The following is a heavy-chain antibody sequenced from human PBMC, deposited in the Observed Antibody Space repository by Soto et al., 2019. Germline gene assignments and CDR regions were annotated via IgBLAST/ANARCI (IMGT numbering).Heavy chain of an antibody. CDR3: AKGARDYGDSHMDY. CDR2: ISWHSGSI. CDR1: GFTFGDYA. D-gene: IGHD4-17*01. V-gene: IGHV3-9*01. Sequence: EVKLVESGGGLVQPGRSLKLSCAASGFTFGDYAMHWVRQAPGKGLECVSDISWHSGSIGYADSVKGRFTISRDNAKNSLYLEMNNLRPEDTALYYCAKGARDYGDSHMDYWGQGTLVTVSS. J-gene: IGHJ4*02.